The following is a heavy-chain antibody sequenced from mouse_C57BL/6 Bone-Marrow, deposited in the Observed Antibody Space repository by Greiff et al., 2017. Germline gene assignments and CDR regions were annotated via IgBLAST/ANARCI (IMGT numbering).Heavy chain of an antibody. J-gene: IGHJ2*01. CDR1: GYTFTSYW. V-gene: IGHV1-55*01. D-gene: IGHD4-1*01. Sequence: QVQLQQPGADLVKPGASVKMSCKASGYTFTSYWITWVKQRPGQGLEWIGDIYPTSGRTNYNEKFKSKAILTVDTSSNTAYMQLSSRTSEDSAVFYCAGSGPLGRSFDYWGQGTTLTVSS. CDR2: IYPTSGRT. CDR3: AGSGPLGRSFDY.